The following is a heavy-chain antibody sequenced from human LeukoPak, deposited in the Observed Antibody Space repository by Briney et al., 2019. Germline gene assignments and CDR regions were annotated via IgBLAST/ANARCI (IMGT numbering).Heavy chain of an antibody. CDR2: IDNDGSST. J-gene: IGHJ6*02. CDR3: GRTIAQYSNTWLYYFYGLDV. D-gene: IGHD2-21*01. CDR1: GFSFNDHW. Sequence: GGSLRLSCAASGFSFNDHWMHWVRQAPGKGLEWVSRIDNDGSSTRYADSVTGRFTISRDIAKNTLYLQMNSLRADDTAVYYCGRTIAQYSNTWLYYFYGLDVWAKGPRSPSP. V-gene: IGHV3-74*01.